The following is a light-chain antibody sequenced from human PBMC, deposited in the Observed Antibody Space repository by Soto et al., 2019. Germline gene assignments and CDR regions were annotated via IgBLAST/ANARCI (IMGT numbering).Light chain of an antibody. CDR2: EVN. CDR1: SSDFGNYNL. Sequence: QSALTQPASVSGSPGQSITISCTGTSSDFGNYNLVSWYQQHPGKVPKLILFEVNKRPSGVSGRFSGSKSGNTASLTISGLQAEDEADYYCCSFTSSNTHVFGTGTEVTVL. V-gene: IGLV2-23*02. J-gene: IGLJ1*01. CDR3: CSFTSSNTHV.